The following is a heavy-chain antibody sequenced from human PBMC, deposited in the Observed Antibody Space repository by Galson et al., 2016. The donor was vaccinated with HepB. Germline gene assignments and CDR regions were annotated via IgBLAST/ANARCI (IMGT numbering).Heavy chain of an antibody. CDR2: IDSDGSST. CDR1: GFSVKNFW. J-gene: IGHJ4*02. CDR3: ARANALVRGVMFY. V-gene: IGHV3-74*03. Sequence: SLRLSCAASGFSVKNFWMHWVRQVPGKGLLWVSRIDSDGSSTTYADSVKGRFTISRDNAKNTLYLEMNSLRAEDTAGYYCARANALVRGVMFYWGQGILVTVSS. D-gene: IGHD3-10*01.